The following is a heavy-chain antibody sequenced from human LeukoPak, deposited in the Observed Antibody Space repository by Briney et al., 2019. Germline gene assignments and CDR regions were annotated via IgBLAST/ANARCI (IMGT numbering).Heavy chain of an antibody. CDR3: AKAVVPVISQHYFDY. J-gene: IGHJ4*02. CDR2: ITGSGGRT. D-gene: IGHD3-22*01. V-gene: IGHV3-23*01. CDR1: GFTFSRYA. Sequence: GGSLRLSCAASGFTFSRYAMNCVPEAPGKGLEWVSAITGSGGRTYYADSVKSRFTTSRDNSKNTLYLRMNSLRAEDTAVYCCAKAVVPVISQHYFDYWGQGTLVTVSS.